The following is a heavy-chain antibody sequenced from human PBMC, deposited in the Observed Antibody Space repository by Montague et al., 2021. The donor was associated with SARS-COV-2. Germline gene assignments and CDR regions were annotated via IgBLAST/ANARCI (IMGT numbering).Heavy chain of an antibody. CDR3: AGRLPRYTSGWYFDQ. D-gene: IGHD6-19*01. Sequence: SETLSLTCDFAGGSFRDYAWSWIRQPPGKRLEWIGYLFYSGRPIYNPSLESRVSISVDTSKNQFSLRLRSVIAADTAVYYCAGRLPRYTSGWYFDQWGQGTLVAVSS. V-gene: IGHV4-59*08. CDR2: LFYSGRP. J-gene: IGHJ4*02. CDR1: GGSFRDYA.